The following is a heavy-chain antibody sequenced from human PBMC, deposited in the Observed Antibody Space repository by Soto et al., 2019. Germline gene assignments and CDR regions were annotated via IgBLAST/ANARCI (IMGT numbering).Heavy chain of an antibody. V-gene: IGHV1-18*01. J-gene: IGHJ2*01. CDR3: ARERGWYFDL. Sequence: QVQVVQSGAEVKKPGASVKVSCKASGYTFTSYAISWVRQAPGQGLEWMGWISGYNGNTNYAQNLQDRVIMTTDTSKTPAYMELRSLTSDDAAVYSCARERGWYFDLWGRGTLVTVSS. D-gene: IGHD3-10*01. CDR2: ISGYNGNT. CDR1: GYTFTSYA.